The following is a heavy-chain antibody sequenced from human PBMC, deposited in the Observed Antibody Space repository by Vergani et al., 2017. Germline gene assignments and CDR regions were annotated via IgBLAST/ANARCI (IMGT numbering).Heavy chain of an antibody. CDR3: ASDPNGDGGFFDY. Sequence: QVQLVESGGGVVQPGRSLRLSCAASGFTFSSYAMHWVRQAPGKGLEWVAVISYDGSNKYYADSVKGRFTISRDNSKNTLYLQMNSLRAEDTAVYYCASDPNGDGGFFDYWGQGTLVTVSS. D-gene: IGHD4-17*01. CDR2: ISYDGSNK. CDR1: GFTFSSYA. V-gene: IGHV3-30-3*01. J-gene: IGHJ4*02.